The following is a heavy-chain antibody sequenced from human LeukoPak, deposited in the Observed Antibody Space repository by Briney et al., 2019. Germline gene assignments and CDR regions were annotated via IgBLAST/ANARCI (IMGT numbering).Heavy chain of an antibody. V-gene: IGHV4-4*07. CDR2: IHTSGST. D-gene: IGHD2-2*01. CDR3: ARERREQLLPPYTRSVTYFDY. J-gene: IGHJ4*02. Sequence: SETLSLTCTVSGGSISSYYWSWIRQPAGKGLEWIGRIHTSGSTNYNPSLKSRVTMSVDTSKNQFSLKLNSVTAADTAVYYCARERREQLLPPYTRSVTYFDYWGQGTLVTVSS. CDR1: GGSISSYY.